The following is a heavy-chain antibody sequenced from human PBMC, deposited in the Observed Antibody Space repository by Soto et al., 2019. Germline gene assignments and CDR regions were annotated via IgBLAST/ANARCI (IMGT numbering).Heavy chain of an antibody. D-gene: IGHD6-13*01. V-gene: IGHV3-48*02. Sequence: EVQLVESGGGLVQPGGSLRLSCTASGFTFSSRAMNWVRQFPGRGLEWVSYISSSSSNIDYADSVKGRFTVSRDNAKNSLYLQMNTLRDEDTAVYYCAKYGLSYSSSGTTYWGQGTLVTVSS. CDR1: GFTFSSRA. CDR2: ISSSSSNI. CDR3: AKYGLSYSSSGTTY. J-gene: IGHJ4*02.